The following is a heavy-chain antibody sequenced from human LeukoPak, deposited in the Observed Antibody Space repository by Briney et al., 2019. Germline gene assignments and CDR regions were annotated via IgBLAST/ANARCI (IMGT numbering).Heavy chain of an antibody. CDR1: GYSISSGFY. J-gene: IGHJ4*02. CDR3: ARGFRGASFDY. V-gene: IGHV4-38-2*02. D-gene: IGHD1-26*01. Sequence: SETLSLTCTVSGYSISSGFYWGWIRQPPGKGLEWIGSIYHSGSTYYNPSLKSRVTISVDTSKNQFSLKLSSVTAADTAVYYCARGFRGASFDYWGQGTLVTVSS. CDR2: IYHSGST.